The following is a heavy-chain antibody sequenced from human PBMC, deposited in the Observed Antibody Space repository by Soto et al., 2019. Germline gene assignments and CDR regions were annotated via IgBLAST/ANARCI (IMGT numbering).Heavy chain of an antibody. Sequence: QVQLVESGGGVVQPGRSLRLSCAASGFTFSSYAMHWVRQAPGKGLEWVAVISYDGSNKYYADSVKGRFTISRDNSKNTLYLPMNSLRAEDTAVYYCASAGPHFQHWGQRTLVTVSS. CDR1: GFTFSSYA. CDR3: ASAGPHFQH. J-gene: IGHJ1*01. V-gene: IGHV3-30-3*01. CDR2: ISYDGSNK.